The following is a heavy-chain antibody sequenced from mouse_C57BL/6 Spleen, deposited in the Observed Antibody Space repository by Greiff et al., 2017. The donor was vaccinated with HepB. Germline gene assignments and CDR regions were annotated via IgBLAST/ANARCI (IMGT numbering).Heavy chain of an antibody. Sequence: QVQLKQSGAELVRPGASVTLSCKASGYTFTDYEMHWVKQTPVHGLEWIGAIDPETGGTAYNQKFKGKAILTADKSSSTAYMELRSLTSEDSAVYYCTRLTYYYGNSGFAYWGQGTLVTVSA. CDR2: IDPETGGT. V-gene: IGHV1-15*01. D-gene: IGHD2-1*01. J-gene: IGHJ3*01. CDR1: GYTFTDYE. CDR3: TRLTYYYGNSGFAY.